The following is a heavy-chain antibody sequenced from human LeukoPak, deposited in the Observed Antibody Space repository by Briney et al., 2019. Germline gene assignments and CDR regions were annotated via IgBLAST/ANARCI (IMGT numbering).Heavy chain of an antibody. J-gene: IGHJ4*02. CDR1: GFTFRNYV. CDR2: ISDGGGST. Sequence: GGSLRLSWAASGFTFRNYVMTWVRQAPGKGLEWVSLISDGGGSTHYADSVKGRFTISRDNSKNTLYLQMNSLRAEDTAVYYCAQRGQSGWHFDYWGQGTLVTVS. CDR3: AQRGQSGWHFDY. V-gene: IGHV3-23*01. D-gene: IGHD6-19*01.